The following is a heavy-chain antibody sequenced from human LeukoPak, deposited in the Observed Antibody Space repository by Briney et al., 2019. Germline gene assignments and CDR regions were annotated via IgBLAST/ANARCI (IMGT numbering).Heavy chain of an antibody. CDR1: GFTFSSYG. D-gene: IGHD6-6*01. J-gene: IGHJ4*02. V-gene: IGHV3-33*01. CDR3: ARGGRTPEGHSSSDRDY. CDR2: IWYDGSNK. Sequence: GRSLRLSCAASGFTFSSYGMHWVRQAPGKGLEWVAVIWYDGSNKYYADSVKGRFTISRDNSKNTLYLQMNSLRAEDTAVYYCARGGRTPEGHSSSDRDYWGQGTLVTVSS.